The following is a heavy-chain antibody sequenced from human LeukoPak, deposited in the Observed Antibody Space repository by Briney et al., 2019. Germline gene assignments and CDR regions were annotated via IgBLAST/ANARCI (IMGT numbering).Heavy chain of an antibody. D-gene: IGHD3-10*01. CDR3: AHTAYYYGSGNPGPYYFDY. J-gene: IGHJ4*02. CDR1: GFSLSTSGVG. V-gene: IGHV2-5*02. CDR2: IYWDDDK. Sequence: ESGPTLVNPTQTLTLTCTFSGFSLSTSGVGVGWIRQPPGKALEWLALIYWDDDKRYSPSLKSRLTITKDTSKNQVVLTMTNMDPVDTATYYCAHTAYYYGSGNPGPYYFDYWGQGTLVTVSS.